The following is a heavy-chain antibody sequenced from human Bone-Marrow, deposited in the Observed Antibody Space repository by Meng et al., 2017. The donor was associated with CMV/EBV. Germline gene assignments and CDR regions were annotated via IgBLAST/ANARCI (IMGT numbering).Heavy chain of an antibody. Sequence: GESLKISYAASGFTFINYTMNWVRQASGKGMELVSSISSGSIYIYYADSVRGRFTISSDNAKNSLYLQMNSLRAEDTAVYYCARDRHSNNWYTIDYRGQGTRVTGSS. V-gene: IGHV3-21*01. D-gene: IGHD6-13*01. CDR1: GFTFINYT. CDR3: ARDRHSNNWYTIDY. CDR2: ISSGSIYI. J-gene: IGHJ4*02.